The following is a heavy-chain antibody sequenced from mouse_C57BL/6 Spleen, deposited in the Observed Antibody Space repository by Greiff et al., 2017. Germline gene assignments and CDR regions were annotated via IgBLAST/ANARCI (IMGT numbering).Heavy chain of an antibody. CDR3: VRHEYYGSSYAFAY. CDR2: IRSKSNNYAT. J-gene: IGHJ3*01. CDR1: GFSFNTYA. V-gene: IGHV10-1*01. D-gene: IGHD1-1*01. Sequence: EVKLVASGGGLVQPKGSLKLSCAASGFSFNTYAMNWVRQAPGKGLEWVARIRSKSNNYATYYADSVKDRFTISSDDSERMLYLQMNNLNTEDTAMYYCVRHEYYGSSYAFAYWGQGTLVTVSA.